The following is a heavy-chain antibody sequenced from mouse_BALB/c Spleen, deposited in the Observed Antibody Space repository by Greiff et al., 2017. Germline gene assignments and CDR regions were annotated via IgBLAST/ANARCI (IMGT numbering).Heavy chain of an antibody. D-gene: IGHD2-14*01. Sequence: QVQLQQSGAELVRPGSSVKISCKASGYAFSSYWMNWVKQRPGQGLEWIGQIYPGDGDTNYNGKFKGKATLTADKSSSTAYMQLSSLTSEDSAVYFCARIGGGYVYAMDYWGQGTSVTVSS. CDR1: GYAFSSYW. CDR2: IYPGDGDT. CDR3: ARIGGGYVYAMDY. V-gene: IGHV1-80*01. J-gene: IGHJ4*01.